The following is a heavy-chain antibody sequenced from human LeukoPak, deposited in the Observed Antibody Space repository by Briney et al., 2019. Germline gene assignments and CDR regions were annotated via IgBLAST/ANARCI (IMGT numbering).Heavy chain of an antibody. D-gene: IGHD3-16*02. V-gene: IGHV4-59*12. CDR3: ARASRWGSYRYSDPLGDTRLYYMDV. Sequence: PSETLSLTCTVSGGSISIFYWSWIRQPSGKGLEWIGHIFPSGSTNYNPSLESRVTISVDTSKNQFSLKLRSVTAADTAVYYCARASRWGSYRYSDPLGDTRLYYMDVWGKGTTVTVSS. CDR2: IFPSGST. CDR1: GGSISIFY. J-gene: IGHJ6*03.